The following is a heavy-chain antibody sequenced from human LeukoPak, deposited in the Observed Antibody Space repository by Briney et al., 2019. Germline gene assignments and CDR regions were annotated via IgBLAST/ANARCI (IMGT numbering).Heavy chain of an antibody. Sequence: GGSLRLPCAASGFTFSSYAMSWVRQAPGKGLEWVSAISGSGGSTYYADSVKGRFTISRDNSKNTLYLQMNSLRAEDTAVYYCAKDSVVVTAIRVGYYFDYWGQGTLVTVSS. D-gene: IGHD2-21*02. CDR3: AKDSVVVTAIRVGYYFDY. CDR2: ISGSGGST. V-gene: IGHV3-23*01. J-gene: IGHJ4*02. CDR1: GFTFSSYA.